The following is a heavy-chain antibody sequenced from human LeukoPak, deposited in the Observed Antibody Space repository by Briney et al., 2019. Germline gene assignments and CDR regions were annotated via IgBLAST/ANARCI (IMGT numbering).Heavy chain of an antibody. V-gene: IGHV4-34*01. CDR3: ARGRRRWFDP. CDR1: GGSFSGYY. J-gene: IGHJ5*02. Sequence: SETLSLTCAVYGGSFSGYYWSWIRQPPGKGLEWIGEINHSGSTNYNPSLKSRVTISVDTSKIQFPLKLSSVTAADTAVYYCARGRRRWFDPWGQGTLVTVSS. CDR2: INHSGST.